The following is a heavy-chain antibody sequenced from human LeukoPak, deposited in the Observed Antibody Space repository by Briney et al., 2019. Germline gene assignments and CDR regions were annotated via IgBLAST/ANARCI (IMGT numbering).Heavy chain of an antibody. V-gene: IGHV4-59*02. CDR1: GGSVSSST. CDR2: IWRSGST. D-gene: IGHD3-10*01. Sequence: SETLSLTCAVSGGSVSSSTWSWIRQPPGKGLEWIGYIWRSGSTNYNPSLKSRVTISLDTSNSQISLELTSVTAADTAVYYCARLWFGSPPQHHFDYWGQGSLVIVSS. J-gene: IGHJ4*02. CDR3: ARLWFGSPPQHHFDY.